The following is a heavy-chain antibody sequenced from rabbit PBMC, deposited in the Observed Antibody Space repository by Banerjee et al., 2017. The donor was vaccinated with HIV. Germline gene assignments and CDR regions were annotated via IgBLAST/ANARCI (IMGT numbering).Heavy chain of an antibody. CDR2: IYTNSGNT. CDR3: ARAGYADYGGSTAFDL. Sequence: QEQLVESGGGLVQPEGSLTLTCTASGFSFSSSYYMCWVRQAPGMGLELIACIYTNSGNTYYASWAKGRFTISKTSSTTVTLQMTSLTAADTATYFCARAGYADYGGSTAFDLWGPGTLVTVS. V-gene: IGHV1S45*01. J-gene: IGHJ4*01. CDR1: GFSFSSSYY. D-gene: IGHD6-1*01.